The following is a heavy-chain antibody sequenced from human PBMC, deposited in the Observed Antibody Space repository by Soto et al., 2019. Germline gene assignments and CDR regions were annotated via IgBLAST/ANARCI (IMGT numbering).Heavy chain of an antibody. CDR1: GGSISSGTYY. D-gene: IGHD3-10*01. CDR3: ARVTMVRGVLNLFDP. CDR2: IYHSGST. J-gene: IGHJ5*02. Sequence: QVQLQESGPGLVKPSQTLSLTCTVSGGSISSGTYYWSWIRQLPGKVLEWIGYIYHSGSTYYNPSLKSRVTVSVDTSKNQFSLKLSSVTAADTAVYYCARVTMVRGVLNLFDPWGHGTLVTVAS. V-gene: IGHV4-31*03.